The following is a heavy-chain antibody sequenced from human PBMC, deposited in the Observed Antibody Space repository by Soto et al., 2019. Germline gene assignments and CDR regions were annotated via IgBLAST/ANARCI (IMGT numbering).Heavy chain of an antibody. CDR1: GFTFSSYA. J-gene: IGHJ4*02. Sequence: GSLRLSCAASGFTFSSYAMHWVRQAPGKGLEWVAVISYDGSNKYYADSVKGRFTISRDNSKNTLYLQMNSLRAEDTAVYYCARGSPDLIAVAGFDYWGQGTLVTVSS. CDR3: ARGSPDLIAVAGFDY. D-gene: IGHD6-19*01. CDR2: ISYDGSNK. V-gene: IGHV3-30-3*01.